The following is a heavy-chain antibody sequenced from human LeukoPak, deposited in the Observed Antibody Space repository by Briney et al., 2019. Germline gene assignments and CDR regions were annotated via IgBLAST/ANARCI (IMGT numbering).Heavy chain of an antibody. Sequence: PAASVKVSCKASGYTFTSYGISWVRQAPGQGLEWMGWISAYNGNTNYAQKLQGRVTMTTDTSTSTAYMELRSLRSDDTAVYYCARVIHDSSGLDAFDIWGQGTMVTVSS. J-gene: IGHJ3*02. CDR3: ARVIHDSSGLDAFDI. V-gene: IGHV1-18*01. CDR2: ISAYNGNT. CDR1: GYTFTSYG. D-gene: IGHD3-22*01.